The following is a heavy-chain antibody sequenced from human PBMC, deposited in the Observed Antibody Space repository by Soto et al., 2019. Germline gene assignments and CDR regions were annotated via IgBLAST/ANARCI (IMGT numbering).Heavy chain of an antibody. J-gene: IGHJ4*02. CDR3: ARGGEVPAAPGDY. CDR2: INPRGGGT. D-gene: IGHD2-2*01. Sequence: QVQLVQSGAEVKKPGASVKVSCKASGYTFTSYYIHWVRQAPGQGLEWMGIINPRGGGTSDAQKFQDRVTKPRDSSTSTAYMELSSLRSEDTAVYYCARGGEVPAAPGDYWGQGPLVTVSS. V-gene: IGHV1-46*01. CDR1: GYTFTSYY.